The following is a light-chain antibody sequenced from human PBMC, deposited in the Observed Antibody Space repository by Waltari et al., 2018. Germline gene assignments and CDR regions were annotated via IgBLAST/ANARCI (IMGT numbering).Light chain of an antibody. J-gene: IGKJ3*01. CDR3: HQYGTSQT. CDR1: QSVSGNF. CDR2: GAS. Sequence: EIVLTQSPGTLSLSPGEGATLSCRASQSVSGNFLAWYQQKPGQAPRLLISGASSRAPGIPGRFSGSGSGTDFTLTISSLEPEDFAVFYCHQYGTSQTFGPGTRVDI. V-gene: IGKV3-20*01.